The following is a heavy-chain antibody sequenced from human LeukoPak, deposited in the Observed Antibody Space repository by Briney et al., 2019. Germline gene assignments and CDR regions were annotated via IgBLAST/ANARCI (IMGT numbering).Heavy chain of an antibody. CDR1: GVTIINLA. CDR2: ISGSGGST. CDR3: AKVNDRAGDYDSSGSPGYYFDY. V-gene: IGHV3-23*01. D-gene: IGHD3-22*01. J-gene: IGHJ4*02. Sequence: EGTLPFSWAASGVTIINLARSRIRQTKGKGLEWVSAISGSGGSTYYADSVKGRFTISRDNSKNTLYLQMNSLRAEDTAVYYCAKVNDRAGDYDSSGSPGYYFDYWGQGTLVTVSS.